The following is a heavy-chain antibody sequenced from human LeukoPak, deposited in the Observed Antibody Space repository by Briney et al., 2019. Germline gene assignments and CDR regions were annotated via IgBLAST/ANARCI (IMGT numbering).Heavy chain of an antibody. V-gene: IGHV3-33*01. Sequence: PGGSLRLSCAASGFIFSNYGMHWVRQAPGKGLEWVAVIWYDGSNKYHADSVKGRFTISRDNSKDTLYLQMNSLRAEDTAVYYCARAKYSYGLYYFDYWGQGTLVTVSS. CDR3: ARAKYSYGLYYFDY. D-gene: IGHD5-18*01. CDR2: IWYDGSNK. CDR1: GFIFSNYG. J-gene: IGHJ4*02.